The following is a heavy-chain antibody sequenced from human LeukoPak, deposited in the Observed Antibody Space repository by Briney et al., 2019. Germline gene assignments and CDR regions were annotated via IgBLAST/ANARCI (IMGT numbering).Heavy chain of an antibody. Sequence: GGSLRLSCAASGFTFNRYWMSWVRQAPGKGLEWVANIKQDGSEKYYVDPVKGRFTISRDNAKNSLYLQMNSLRAEDTAVYYCARESGEFGLGYQLDPWGQGTLVSVSS. CDR3: ARESGEFGLGYQLDP. V-gene: IGHV3-7*03. J-gene: IGHJ5*02. CDR2: IKQDGSEK. D-gene: IGHD2-2*01. CDR1: GFTFNRYW.